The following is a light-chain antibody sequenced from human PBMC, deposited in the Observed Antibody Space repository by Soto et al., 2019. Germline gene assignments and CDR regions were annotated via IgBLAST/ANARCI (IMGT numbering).Light chain of an antibody. J-gene: IGLJ2*01. CDR2: SNN. CDR3: AAWDDSLNGPVV. Sequence: QSVLTQPPSASGTPEQRVTISFSGSSSNIGSNTVNWYQQLPGTAPKLLIYSNNQRPSGVPDRFSGSKSGTSASLAISGLQSEDEADYYCAAWDDSLNGPVVFGGGTKLTVL. CDR1: SSNIGSNT. V-gene: IGLV1-44*01.